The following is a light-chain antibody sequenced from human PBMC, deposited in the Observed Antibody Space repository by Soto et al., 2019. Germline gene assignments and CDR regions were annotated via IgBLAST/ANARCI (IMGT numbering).Light chain of an antibody. J-gene: IGKJ2*01. V-gene: IGKV1-5*03. CDR2: KAS. CDR3: QQYNSFPYT. CDR1: QSIDSR. Sequence: DIQMTQSPSTLSASVGGRVTITCRASQSIDSRLAWYQQKPGKAPKLLIYKASSLESGDPSRFSGSGSGTEFTLTISSLQPDDFATYYCQQYNSFPYTCGQGTKLEIK.